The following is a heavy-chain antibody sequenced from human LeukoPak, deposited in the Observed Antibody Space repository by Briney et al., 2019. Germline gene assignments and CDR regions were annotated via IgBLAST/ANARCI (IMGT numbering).Heavy chain of an antibody. CDR1: GFTFSSYG. D-gene: IGHD5-12*01. CDR3: AKEVATLILY. V-gene: IGHV3-30*18. CDR2: ISYDGSNK. Sequence: PGRSLRLSCAASGFTFSSYGMHWVRQAPGKGLEWVAVISYDGSNKYYADSMKGRFTISRDNSKNTLYLQMNSLRAEDTAVYYCAKEVATLILYWGQGTLVTVSS. J-gene: IGHJ4*02.